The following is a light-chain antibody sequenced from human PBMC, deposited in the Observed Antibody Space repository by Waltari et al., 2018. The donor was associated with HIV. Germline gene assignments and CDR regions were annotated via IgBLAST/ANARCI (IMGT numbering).Light chain of an antibody. V-gene: IGKV3-11*01. Sequence: EIVLTQSPATLSLSPGDRATISCRASQSVTTYLAWYQQKPGQAPRLLIYDASSRATGIPARFSGSASETDFTLTISSLEPEDFAIYYCQQRSFWPPIYTFGQGTKLEIK. J-gene: IGKJ2*01. CDR3: QQRSFWPPIYT. CDR1: QSVTTY. CDR2: DAS.